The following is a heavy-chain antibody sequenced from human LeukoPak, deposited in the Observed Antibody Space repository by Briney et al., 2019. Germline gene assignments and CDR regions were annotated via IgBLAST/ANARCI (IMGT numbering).Heavy chain of an antibody. J-gene: IGHJ5*02. CDR1: GYTFTSYG. V-gene: IGHV1-18*01. Sequence: GAAVKVSCKASGYTFTSYGISWVRQAPGQRLEWMGWISAYNGNTDYAQKLQGSVTMTTDTSTSTAYMDLRSLRSDDTAVYYCARDVWWLKENNWFDPWGQGTLVTVSS. CDR3: ARDVWWLKENNWFDP. CDR2: ISAYNGNT. D-gene: IGHD2-21*01.